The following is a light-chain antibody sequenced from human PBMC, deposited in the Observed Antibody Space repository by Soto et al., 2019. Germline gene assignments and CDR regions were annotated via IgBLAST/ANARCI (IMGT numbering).Light chain of an antibody. CDR3: QSFDINVLALI. Sequence: QSVLTQPPSVSGAPGQRVTISCTGSSSNIGAGYDVHWYQQLPGTAPKLLIYSNTNRPSGVPDRFSASKSGTSASLAITGLRAEDEADYYCQSFDINVLALIFGVGTKLTVL. CDR1: SSNIGAGYD. CDR2: SNT. V-gene: IGLV1-40*01. J-gene: IGLJ2*01.